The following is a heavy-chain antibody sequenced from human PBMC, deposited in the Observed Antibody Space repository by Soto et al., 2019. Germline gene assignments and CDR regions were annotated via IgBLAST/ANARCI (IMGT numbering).Heavy chain of an antibody. Sequence: QVQLVQSGSEVKKPGASMRLSCKASGYTFTSYAVYWVRQAPGQRLEWMGWINPANGDTKYSQKFQDRVIVSRDTSASTAYMDLRSLRSEDTAVYYCARDTGYCSGGSCFLYYMDVWGKGTTVTVSS. V-gene: IGHV1-3*01. CDR1: GYTFTSYA. J-gene: IGHJ6*03. D-gene: IGHD2-15*01. CDR2: INPANGDT. CDR3: ARDTGYCSGGSCFLYYMDV.